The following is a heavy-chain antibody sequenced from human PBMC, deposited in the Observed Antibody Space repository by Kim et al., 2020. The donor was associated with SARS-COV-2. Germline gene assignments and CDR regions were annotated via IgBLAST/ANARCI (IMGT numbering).Heavy chain of an antibody. Sequence: SETLSLTCAVYGGSFSGYYWSWIRQPPGKGLEWIGEINHSGSTNYNPSLKSRVTISVDTSKNQFSLKLSSVTAADTAVYYCARDGSMVRGVIIRYYGMDVWGQGTTVTVSS. CDR3: ARDGSMVRGVIIRYYGMDV. J-gene: IGHJ6*02. V-gene: IGHV4-34*01. D-gene: IGHD3-10*01. CDR2: INHSGST. CDR1: GGSFSGYY.